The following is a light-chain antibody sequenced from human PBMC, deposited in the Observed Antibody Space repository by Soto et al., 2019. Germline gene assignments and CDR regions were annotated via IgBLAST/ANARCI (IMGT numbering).Light chain of an antibody. V-gene: IGKV1-33*01. CDR1: QDISNY. J-gene: IGKJ5*01. Sequence: DIQLTQSPSSLPASVGDRVTITCQASQDISNYLNWYQQKPGKAPELLINDASNLEMGVPSRFSGVGSGTDFTFTISSLQPEDIATYFCQKYDSLPITFGQGTRLEIK. CDR2: DAS. CDR3: QKYDSLPIT.